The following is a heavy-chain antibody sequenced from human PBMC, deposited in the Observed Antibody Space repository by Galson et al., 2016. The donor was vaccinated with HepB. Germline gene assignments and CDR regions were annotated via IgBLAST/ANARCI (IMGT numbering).Heavy chain of an antibody. CDR3: ARYPKTYNSSGYYNA. Sequence: QSGAEVKEPGESLRISCKGSGYSFTSYWITWVRQMPGKGLEWMGRIDPDDSYTSYSPSLQGHVTISTDKSINTAYLQWSSLKASDSAMYYCARYPKTYNSSGYYNAWGQGTLVTVSS. CDR1: GYSFTSYW. V-gene: IGHV5-10-1*01. D-gene: IGHD3-22*01. CDR2: IDPDDSYT. J-gene: IGHJ5*02.